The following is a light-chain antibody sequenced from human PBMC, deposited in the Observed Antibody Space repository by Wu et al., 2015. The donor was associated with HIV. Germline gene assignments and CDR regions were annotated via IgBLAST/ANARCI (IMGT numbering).Light chain of an antibody. V-gene: IGKV3-15*01. CDR2: AAY. CDR3: QQYNNWPPYT. CDR1: QSVSNN. J-gene: IGKJ2*01. Sequence: EIVLTQSPGTLSLSPGERATLSCRASQSVSNNLAWYQQKPGQAPRLLIYAAYIRATGIPARFSGSGSGTEFTLTINSLQSEDFAVYYCQQYNNWPPYTFGQGTKLEIK.